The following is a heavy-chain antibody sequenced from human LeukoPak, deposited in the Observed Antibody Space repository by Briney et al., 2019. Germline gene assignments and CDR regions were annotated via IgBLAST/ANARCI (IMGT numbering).Heavy chain of an antibody. D-gene: IGHD6-19*01. CDR1: GFIFSTYE. CDR3: ARELKTSGFDP. Sequence: PGGSLRLSCAASGFIFSTYEMNWVRQAPGRGLEWVSYISTSATRLDYADSVKGRFTISRDNARNSLYLQMDSLRAEDTAAYYCARELKTSGFDPWGQGTLVTVSS. V-gene: IGHV3-48*03. CDR2: ISTSATRL. J-gene: IGHJ5*02.